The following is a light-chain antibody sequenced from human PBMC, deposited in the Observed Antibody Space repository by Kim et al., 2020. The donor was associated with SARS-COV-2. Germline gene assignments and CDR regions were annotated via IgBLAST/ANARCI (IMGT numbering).Light chain of an antibody. CDR3: QQYESSPPYT. Sequence: IVLTQSPGTLSLSPGERATLSCRTSQSVVNRFLAWYQQKLGQAPRLLIYGASSRATGIPDRFSGSGSGTDFTLTISRLEPEDFAVYFCQQYESSPPYTFGQGTKVDIK. V-gene: IGKV3-20*01. J-gene: IGKJ2*01. CDR2: GAS. CDR1: QSVVNRF.